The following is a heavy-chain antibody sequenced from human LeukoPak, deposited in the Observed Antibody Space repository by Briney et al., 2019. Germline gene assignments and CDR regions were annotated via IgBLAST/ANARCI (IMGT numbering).Heavy chain of an antibody. CDR1: GGSFSGYY. CDR3: ARDLVTTCLDY. CDR2: INHSGST. Sequence: SETLSLTCAVYGGSFSGYYWSWIRQPPGKGLEWIGEINHSGSTNYNPSLKSRVTISVDTPKNQFSLKLSSVTAADTAVYYCARDLVTTCLDYWGRGTLVTVSS. J-gene: IGHJ4*02. D-gene: IGHD4-17*01. V-gene: IGHV4-34*01.